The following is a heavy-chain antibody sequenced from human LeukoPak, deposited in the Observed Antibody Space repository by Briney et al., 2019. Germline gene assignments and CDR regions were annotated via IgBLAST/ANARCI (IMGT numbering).Heavy chain of an antibody. D-gene: IGHD6-19*01. Sequence: ASVKVSCKASGYTFTSYYMHWVRQAPGQGLEWMGIINPSGGSTNYAQKFQGRVTMTRDTPTSTVYMELSSLGSEDTAVYHCARDLNSGWYQVDYWGQGTLVTVSS. CDR1: GYTFTSYY. CDR2: INPSGGST. CDR3: ARDLNSGWYQVDY. V-gene: IGHV1-46*01. J-gene: IGHJ4*02.